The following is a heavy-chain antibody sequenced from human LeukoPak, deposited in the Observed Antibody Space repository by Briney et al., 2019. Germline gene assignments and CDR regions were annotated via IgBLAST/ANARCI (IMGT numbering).Heavy chain of an antibody. CDR2: ISYDGSNK. V-gene: IGHV3-30*03. J-gene: IGHJ6*03. CDR1: GFTFSSYG. Sequence: GGSLRLSCAASGFTFSSYGMHWVRQAPGKGLEWVAVISYDGSNKYYADSVKGRFTISRDNSKNTLYLQMNSLRAEDTAVYYCARWGVPIYYYYMDVWGKGTTVTVSS. D-gene: IGHD3-16*01. CDR3: ARWGVPIYYYYMDV.